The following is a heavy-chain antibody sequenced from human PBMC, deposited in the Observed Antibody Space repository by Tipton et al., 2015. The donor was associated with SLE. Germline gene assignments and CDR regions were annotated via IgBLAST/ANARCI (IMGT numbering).Heavy chain of an antibody. CDR2: IYYSGST. D-gene: IGHD3-16*01. J-gene: IGHJ4*02. CDR1: GGSISSSSYY. CDR3: ARAPLMGKVYYFDY. Sequence: TLSLTCTVSGGSISSSSYYWGWIRQPPGKGLEWIGSIYYSGSTYYNPSLKSRVTISVDKSKNQFSLKLSSVTAADTAVYYCARAPLMGKVYYFDYWGQGTLVTVSS. V-gene: IGHV4-39*07.